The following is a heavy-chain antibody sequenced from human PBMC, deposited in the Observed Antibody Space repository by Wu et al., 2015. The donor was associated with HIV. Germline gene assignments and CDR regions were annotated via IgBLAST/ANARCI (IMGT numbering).Heavy chain of an antibody. D-gene: IGHD6-19*01. CDR3: ARVRQRWLAQGMDAFDL. CDR2: ITPILRTG. Sequence: QVQLVQSGAEVKKPGASVRLSCKTSGYNFVTYGISWVRQAPGQGLEWMGGITPILRTGNYAQKFQGRVTITRDESTSTVHMELSSLRSDDTAVYYCARVRQRWLAQGMDAFDLWGQGTVVAVSP. J-gene: IGHJ3*01. V-gene: IGHV1-69*05. CDR1: GYNFVTYG.